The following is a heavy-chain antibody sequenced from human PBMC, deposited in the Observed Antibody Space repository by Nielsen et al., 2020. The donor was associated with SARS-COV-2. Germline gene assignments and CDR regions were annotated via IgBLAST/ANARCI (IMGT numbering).Heavy chain of an antibody. CDR3: VRDHMQLWFGVSGSNSYYSGLDV. D-gene: IGHD3-10*01. Sequence: SETLSLTCTVSGGSISSNDYYWNWIRQPPGKGLEWIGHIFYRGRPYYRPSLKSRLSISMDTSKNQFSLRLTTVTAADTAVYYCVRDHMQLWFGVSGSNSYYSGLDVWGQGTTVTVSS. CDR2: IFYRGRP. CDR1: GGSISSNDYY. V-gene: IGHV4-30-4*01. J-gene: IGHJ6*02.